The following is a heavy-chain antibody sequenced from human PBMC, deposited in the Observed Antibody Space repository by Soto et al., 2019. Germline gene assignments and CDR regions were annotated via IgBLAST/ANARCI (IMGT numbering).Heavy chain of an antibody. CDR3: ARGSGYTIYSYMDV. V-gene: IGHV3-9*01. Sequence: DVQLVESGGGLVQPGRSLRLSCAASGFTFDDYAMHWVRQAPGKGLEWVSGINWNSGNIGYADSVKGRFTISRDNAKNSLSLQMKSLRTEDTALYYCARGSGYTIYSYMDVWGKGATVTVSS. CDR2: INWNSGNI. D-gene: IGHD5-12*01. J-gene: IGHJ6*03. CDR1: GFTFDDYA.